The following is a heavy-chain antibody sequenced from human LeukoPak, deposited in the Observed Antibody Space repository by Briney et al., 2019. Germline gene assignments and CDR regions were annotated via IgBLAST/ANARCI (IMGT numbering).Heavy chain of an antibody. Sequence: PGGSLRLSCAASGFTFSSYAMSWVRQAPGKGLEWVSAISGSGDSTYYADSVKGRFTISRVNSKYTLYLQMNSLRPEDTAVYYCAKAPTTSDPTFDIWGQGTMVTVSS. D-gene: IGHD1-7*01. CDR2: ISGSGDST. J-gene: IGHJ3*02. CDR1: GFTFSSYA. V-gene: IGHV3-23*01. CDR3: AKAPTTSDPTFDI.